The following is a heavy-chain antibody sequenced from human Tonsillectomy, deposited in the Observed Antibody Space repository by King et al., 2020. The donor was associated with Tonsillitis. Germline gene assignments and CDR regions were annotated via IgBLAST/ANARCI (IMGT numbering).Heavy chain of an antibody. CDR2: IAASGRT. CDR1: GDSINSGPYY. D-gene: IGHD4-17*01. J-gene: IGHJ4*02. Sequence: VQLQESGPGLVKPSQTLSLTCAVSGDSINSGPYYWNWIRQPAGKGLEWIGRIAASGRTSSHPSLKSRVTISVDTSKNQFSLRLTSVTAADTAVYYCAREDYGDYPYWGQGTLVTVSP. CDR3: AREDYGDYPY. V-gene: IGHV4-61*02.